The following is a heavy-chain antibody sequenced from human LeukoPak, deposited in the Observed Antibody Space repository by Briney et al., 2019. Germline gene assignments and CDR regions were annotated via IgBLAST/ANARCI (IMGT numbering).Heavy chain of an antibody. D-gene: IGHD2-15*01. CDR2: IKQDGSDK. V-gene: IGHV3-7*05. CDR3: ARSLGYCSAGSCFPFDY. J-gene: IGHJ4*02. CDR1: GFTFSSYW. Sequence: GGSLRLSCAASGFTFSSYWMSWVRQAPGKGLEWVANIKQDGSDKYYVDSVKGRFTISRDNAKNSLYLQMNSLRADDTAVYYCARSLGYCSAGSCFPFDYWGQGTLVTVSS.